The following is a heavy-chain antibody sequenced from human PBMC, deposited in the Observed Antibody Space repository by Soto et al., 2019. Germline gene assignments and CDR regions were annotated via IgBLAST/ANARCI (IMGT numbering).Heavy chain of an antibody. J-gene: IGHJ4*02. D-gene: IGHD6-13*01. Sequence: EVQLVESGGGLAQPGGSLRLSCVASGFSFSDYEMNWVRQAPGKGLEWVAYISSGGSTTHYADSVRGRFTVSRDNARKSLYLQMNTLSVADTALYYCARDRAAGGYWGQGTLVTVSS. CDR1: GFSFSDYE. V-gene: IGHV3-48*03. CDR2: ISSGGSTT. CDR3: ARDRAAGGY.